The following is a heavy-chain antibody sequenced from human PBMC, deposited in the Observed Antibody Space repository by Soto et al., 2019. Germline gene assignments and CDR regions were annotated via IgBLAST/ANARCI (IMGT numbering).Heavy chain of an antibody. CDR3: AKNRGPEEYYFDY. CDR2: INFSSGSA. D-gene: IGHD3-10*01. V-gene: IGHV3-23*01. CDR1: GFNFDTYA. Sequence: GGSLRLSCAASGFNFDTYAMSWVRQAPGKGLEWVSSINFSSGSADYADSVKGRFTVSRDNSKNTLFLQMNSLRVEDTAVYYCAKNRGPEEYYFDYWGQGAQVTVSS. J-gene: IGHJ4*02.